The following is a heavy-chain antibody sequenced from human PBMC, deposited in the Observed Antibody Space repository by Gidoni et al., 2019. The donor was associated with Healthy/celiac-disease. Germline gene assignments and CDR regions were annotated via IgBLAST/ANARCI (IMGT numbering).Heavy chain of an antibody. CDR2: ISGSGGST. J-gene: IGHJ4*02. CDR1: GSTFSSYA. V-gene: IGHV3-23*01. D-gene: IGHD6-19*01. Sequence: EVQLLESGGGLVQLGGSLRPACAASGSTFSSYAMSWVRQAPGKGLAWVSAISGSGGSTYYADSVKGRFTISRDNSKNTLYLQMNSLRAEDTAVYYCAKKGPRAGPPHCFDYWGQGTLVTVSS. CDR3: AKKGPRAGPPHCFDY.